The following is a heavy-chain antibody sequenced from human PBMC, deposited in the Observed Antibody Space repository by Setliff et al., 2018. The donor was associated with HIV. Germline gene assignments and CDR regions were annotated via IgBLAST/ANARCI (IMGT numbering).Heavy chain of an antibody. CDR3: ARLCMLYEVGYYYYYMDV. D-gene: IGHD2-8*01. Sequence: AGGSLRLSCVASEFTFNNYRMNWVRQAPGKGLEWISYISRGSNTIYYADSVKGRFTISRDNAKNSLYLQMNSLRAEDTAVYYCARLCMLYEVGYYYYYMDVWGKGTTVTVSS. J-gene: IGHJ6*03. CDR1: EFTFNNYR. CDR2: ISRGSNTI. V-gene: IGHV3-48*01.